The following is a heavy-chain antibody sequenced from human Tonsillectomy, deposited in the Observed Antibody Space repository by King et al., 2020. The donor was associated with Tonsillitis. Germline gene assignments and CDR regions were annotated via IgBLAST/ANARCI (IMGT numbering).Heavy chain of an antibody. CDR2: IYYSGST. CDR3: ARQRDYGDYERIDY. CDR1: GDSISSHF. D-gene: IGHD4-17*01. J-gene: IGHJ4*02. V-gene: IGHV4-59*08. Sequence: QLQESGPGLVKPSETLSLTCTVSGDSISSHFWSWIRQPPGKGLEWIGYIYYSGSTKYNPSLKSRVTISADTSKKQFSLKLSSVTAADTAVYYCARQRDYGDYERIDYWGQGTLVTVSS.